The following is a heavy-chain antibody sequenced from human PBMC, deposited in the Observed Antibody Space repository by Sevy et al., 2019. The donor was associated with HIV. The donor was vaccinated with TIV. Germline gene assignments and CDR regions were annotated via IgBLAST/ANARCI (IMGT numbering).Heavy chain of an antibody. CDR1: GGSISSGGYS. CDR3: ARDRYGSGSSSGGYWFDP. Sequence: SETLSLTCAVSGGSISSGGYSWSWIRQPPGKGLEWIGYIYHSGSTYYNPSPKSRVTISVDRSKNQFSLKLSSVTAADTAVYYCARDRYGSGSSSGGYWFDPWGQGTLVTVSS. J-gene: IGHJ5*02. D-gene: IGHD3-10*01. V-gene: IGHV4-30-2*01. CDR2: IYHSGST.